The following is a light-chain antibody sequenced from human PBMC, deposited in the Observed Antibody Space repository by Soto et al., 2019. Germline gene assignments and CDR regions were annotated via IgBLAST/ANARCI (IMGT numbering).Light chain of an antibody. J-gene: IGKJ2*01. CDR3: LHHYSYPYT. Sequence: DIQLTQSPSSLSASVGDRVTITCRSSQGIRNDLGWYQQKPGKAPKRLIYAASSWQGAAPSRFSGSGSGTEFTLTISSLQPEAFATSDGLHHYSYPYTFGQGTKLEIK. CDR2: AAS. CDR1: QGIRND. V-gene: IGKV1-17*01.